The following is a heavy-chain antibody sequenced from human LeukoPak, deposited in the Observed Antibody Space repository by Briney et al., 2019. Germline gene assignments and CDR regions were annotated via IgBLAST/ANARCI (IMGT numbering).Heavy chain of an antibody. D-gene: IGHD3-10*01. V-gene: IGHV3-23*01. CDR3: AKVSGVRGVFDY. Sequence: PGGSLRLSCAASGFTFSSYAMSWVRQAPGKGLEWVSAISGSGGSTYYADSVKGRFTIPRDNSKNTLYLQMNSLRAEDTAVYYCAKVSGVRGVFDYWGQGTLVTVSS. CDR1: GFTFSSYA. J-gene: IGHJ4*02. CDR2: ISGSGGST.